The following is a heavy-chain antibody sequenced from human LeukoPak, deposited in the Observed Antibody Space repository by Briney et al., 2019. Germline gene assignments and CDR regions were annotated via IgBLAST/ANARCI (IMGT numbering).Heavy chain of an antibody. D-gene: IGHD3-22*01. CDR2: IYYSGST. V-gene: IGHV4-39*01. CDR3: ARLETYDSTLDY. Sequence: PSETLSLTCTVSGXSITTSSYYWGWIRQPPGKGLEWIGNIYYSGSTYYNPSLKSRVTVSVDTSKNQFSLWLSSVTAADTAVYYCARLETYDSTLDYWGQGTLVTVSS. J-gene: IGHJ4*02. CDR1: GXSITTSSYY.